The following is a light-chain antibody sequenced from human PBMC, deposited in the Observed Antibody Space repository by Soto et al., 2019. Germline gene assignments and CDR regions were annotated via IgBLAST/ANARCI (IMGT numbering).Light chain of an antibody. CDR3: QQYNTAAT. Sequence: DIQMTQSPSTLFVSVGDSVIITCRASQSISNWLAWYQQKPGKAPKLLIYKASNLEFGVSSRFSGSGSGTEFTLTISSLQPDDFATYYCQQYNTAATFGQGTKIEIK. CDR2: KAS. V-gene: IGKV1-5*03. J-gene: IGKJ1*01. CDR1: QSISNW.